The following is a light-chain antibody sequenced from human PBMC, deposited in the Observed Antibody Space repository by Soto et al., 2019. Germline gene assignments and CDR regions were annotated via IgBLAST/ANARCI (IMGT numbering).Light chain of an antibody. V-gene: IGLV2-14*01. CDR1: SSDVGGYNY. Sequence: QSVLTQPASVSGSPGQSIPISCTATSSDVGGYNYVSWYQQHPGKAPKLMIYDVSNRPSGVSNRFSGSKSGNTASLTISGLQAEDEADYYCSSYTSSGTVFGGGTKVTVL. CDR3: SSYTSSGTV. J-gene: IGLJ2*01. CDR2: DVS.